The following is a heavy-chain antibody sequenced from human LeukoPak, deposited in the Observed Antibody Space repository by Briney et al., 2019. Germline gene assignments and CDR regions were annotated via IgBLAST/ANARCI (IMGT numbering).Heavy chain of an antibody. Sequence: GRSLRLSCAASGFTFSSYAMHWVRQAPAKGLEWVAAISYDGRNTYYADSVKGRFTISRDNSKNTMFLQMNRLRPEDTALYYCARDQSPHGSVSYFGSWGQGTRVTVSS. CDR1: GFTFSSYA. D-gene: IGHD3-10*01. CDR3: ARDQSPHGSVSYFGS. V-gene: IGHV3-30*04. J-gene: IGHJ4*02. CDR2: ISYDGRNT.